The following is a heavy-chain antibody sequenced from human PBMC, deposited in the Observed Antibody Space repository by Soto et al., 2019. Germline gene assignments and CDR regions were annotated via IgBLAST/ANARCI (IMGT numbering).Heavy chain of an antibody. V-gene: IGHV3-23*01. CDR1: GFTFSDHA. J-gene: IGHJ6*03. Sequence: EEQLLESGGDLVQPGGSLRLSCAASGFTFSDHAMTWVRQAPGKGLQWVSIIDAGGGATWDADSVRGRFTISRDNSKNTLSLQMNNLRAEDTAVYYCAKDGHRQDWYYHMDVWGKGTTVTVSS. CDR3: AKDGHRQDWYYHMDV. CDR2: IDAGGGAT. D-gene: IGHD2-15*01.